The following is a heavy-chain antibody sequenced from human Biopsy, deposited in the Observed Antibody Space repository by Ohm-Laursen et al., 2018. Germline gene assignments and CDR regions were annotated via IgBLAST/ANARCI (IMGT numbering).Heavy chain of an antibody. V-gene: IGHV1-46*01. J-gene: IGHJ6*02. CDR1: GYSFTKYY. Sequence: GSSVKVSCNASGYSFTKYYINWVRQAPGQGLEWMGIINPTGGTTSYAEKFQGRVTLTRDTSTGTVYLELNSLIYEDTALYYWARDETGSSVFGPYYYGMDVWGQGTTVTVSS. CDR3: ARDETGSSVFGPYYYGMDV. CDR2: INPTGGTT. D-gene: IGHD3-9*01.